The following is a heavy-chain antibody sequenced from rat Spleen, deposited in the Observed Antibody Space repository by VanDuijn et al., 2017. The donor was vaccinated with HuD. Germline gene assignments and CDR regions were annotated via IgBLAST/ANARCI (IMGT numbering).Heavy chain of an antibody. D-gene: IGHD1-2*01. Sequence: EVQLVESGGGLVQPGRSLNLSCAASGFTFSDFFMAWIRQAPGKGLEWVASITGTGDDTYYPDSLKGRFTMSRNNAKSTLYLQMDGLRSEDTATYYCVRGKAYYYRRAIWEYFDYWGQGVMVTVSS. CDR2: ITGTGDDT. V-gene: IGHV5S23*01. CDR1: GFTFSDFF. J-gene: IGHJ2*01. CDR3: VRGKAYYYRRAIWEYFDY.